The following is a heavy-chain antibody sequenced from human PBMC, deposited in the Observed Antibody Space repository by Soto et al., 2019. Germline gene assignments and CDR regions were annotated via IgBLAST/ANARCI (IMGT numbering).Heavy chain of an antibody. CDR2: IIPIFGTA. V-gene: IGHV1-69*01. Sequence: QVQLVQSGAEVKKPGSSVKVSCKASGGTFSSYAISWVRQAPGQGLEWMGGIIPIFGTANYAQKFQGRVTITADESTSTAYMELSILRSEDTAVYYCARARNQWDTAMAPADYWGQGTLVTVSS. CDR3: ARARNQWDTAMAPADY. D-gene: IGHD5-18*01. J-gene: IGHJ4*02. CDR1: GGTFSSYA.